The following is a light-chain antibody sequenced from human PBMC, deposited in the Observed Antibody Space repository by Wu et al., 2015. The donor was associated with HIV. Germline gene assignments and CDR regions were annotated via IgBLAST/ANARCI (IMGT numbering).Light chain of an antibody. Sequence: QKAQGKTPRLLIYHASGLDDGVPSRFXGSGSETEFTLTITNLQPDDFATYYCQQYNNDGTFGPGTKVEMK. CDR3: QQYNNDGT. V-gene: IGKV1-5*03. CDR2: HAS. J-gene: IGKJ1*01.